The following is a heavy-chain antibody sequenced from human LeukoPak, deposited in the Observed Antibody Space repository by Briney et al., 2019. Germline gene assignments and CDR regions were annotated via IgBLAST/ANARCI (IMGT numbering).Heavy chain of an antibody. CDR2: TYYRSKWNN. CDR3: ARGRADWYPIDY. J-gene: IGHJ4*02. V-gene: IGHV6-1*01. D-gene: IGHD3-9*01. Sequence: SQTLSLTCAISGDSVSGNSAAWNWIRQSPLRGLEWLGRTYYRSKWNNEYAESVKSRITINADTSKNQFSLQLNSVTPKDTAVYYCARGRADWYPIDYWGQGTLVTVSS. CDR1: GDSVSGNSAA.